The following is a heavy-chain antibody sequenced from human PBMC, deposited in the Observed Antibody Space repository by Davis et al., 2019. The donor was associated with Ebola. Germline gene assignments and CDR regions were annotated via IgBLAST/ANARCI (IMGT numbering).Heavy chain of an antibody. CDR2: IYPGDSDT. D-gene: IGHD3-22*01. V-gene: IGHV5-51*01. CDR1: GYSFTSYW. CDR3: ARQWDYDSSGLYNWFDP. Sequence: KVSCKGSGYSFTSYWIGWVRQMPGKGLEWMGIIYPGDSDTRYSPSFQGQVTISADKSISTAYLQWSSLKASDTAMYYCARQWDYDSSGLYNWFDPWGQGTLVTVSS. J-gene: IGHJ5*02.